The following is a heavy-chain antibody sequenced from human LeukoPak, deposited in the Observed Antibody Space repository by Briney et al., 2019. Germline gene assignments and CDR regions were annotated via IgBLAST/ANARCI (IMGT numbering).Heavy chain of an antibody. V-gene: IGHV4-39*01. CDR2: IYYSGST. D-gene: IGHD2-21*02. Sequence: SETLSLTCTVSGGSFSSSSYYWGWIRQPPGKGLEWIGSIYYSGSTYYNPSLKSRFTLSVDTSKNQFSLKLSSVTAADTDVYYCARGWQGRTAYYYYMDVWGKGTTVTVSS. CDR3: ARGWQGRTAYYYYMDV. J-gene: IGHJ6*03. CDR1: GGSFSSSSYY.